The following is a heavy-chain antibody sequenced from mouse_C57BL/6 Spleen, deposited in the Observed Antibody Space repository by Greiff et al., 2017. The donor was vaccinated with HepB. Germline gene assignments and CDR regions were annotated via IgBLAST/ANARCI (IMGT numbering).Heavy chain of an antibody. CDR3: ATISTVVEGY. J-gene: IGHJ2*01. Sequence: QVQLQQPGAELVMPGASVKLSCKASGYTFTSYWMHWVKQRPGQGLEWIGEIDPSDSYTNYNEKFKGKSTLTADKSSSTAYMQLSSLTSEDSAVYDCATISTVVEGYWGQGTTLTVSS. D-gene: IGHD1-1*01. V-gene: IGHV1-69*01. CDR1: GYTFTSYW. CDR2: IDPSDSYT.